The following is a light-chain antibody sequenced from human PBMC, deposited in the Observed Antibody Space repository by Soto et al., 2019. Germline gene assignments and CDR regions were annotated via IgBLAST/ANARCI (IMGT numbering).Light chain of an antibody. J-gene: IGKJ1*01. V-gene: IGKV1-5*03. CDR3: QHYNSYSEA. CDR2: KAS. CDR1: QTISSW. Sequence: DIQMTQSPSTLSGSVGDRVTITGRASQTISSWLAWYQKKPGKAPKLLIYKASTLKSGVPSRFSGSGSGTEFTLTISRLQTDDFATYDCQHYNSYSEAFGQGTKGDIK.